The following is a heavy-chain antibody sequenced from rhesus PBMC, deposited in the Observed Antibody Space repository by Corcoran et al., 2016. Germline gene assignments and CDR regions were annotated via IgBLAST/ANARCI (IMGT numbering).Heavy chain of an antibody. CDR2: IYGSSGST. Sequence: QVQLQESGPGVVKPSETLSLTCAVSGYSISSGYDWSWIRQPPGKGLEWIGYIYGSSGSTNYNPSLTNPVTIAKDTDKKQCSLKLSSVTAAHTAVYYCARDRTTVGYFDYWGQGVLVTVSS. D-gene: IGHD4-29*01. V-gene: IGHV4-76*01. CDR1: GYSISSGYD. CDR3: ARDRTTVGYFDY. J-gene: IGHJ4*01.